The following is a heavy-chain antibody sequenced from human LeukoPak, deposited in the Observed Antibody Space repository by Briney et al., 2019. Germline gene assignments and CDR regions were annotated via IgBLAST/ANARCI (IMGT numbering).Heavy chain of an antibody. V-gene: IGHV3-48*03. J-gene: IGHJ2*01. CDR3: ETLLIDDDYVWYFDL. D-gene: IGHD4-17*01. Sequence: PGGSLRLSCATSGFTFSSYEMNWARQAPGKGLEWVSYISSSGSTIYYADSVKGRFTISRDNAKNSLYLQMNSLRAEDRAVYYCETLLIDDDYVWYFDLWGRGTLVTVSS. CDR1: GFTFSSYE. CDR2: ISSSGSTI.